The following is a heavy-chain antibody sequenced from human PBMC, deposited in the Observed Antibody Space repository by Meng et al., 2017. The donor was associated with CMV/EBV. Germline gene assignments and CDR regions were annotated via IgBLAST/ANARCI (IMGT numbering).Heavy chain of an antibody. J-gene: IGHJ3*02. Sequence: SETLSLTCTVSGGSISSYYWSWIRQPPGKGLEWIGYIYYSGSTNYNPSLKRRVTISVDTSKNQFSLKLSSVTAADTAVYYCAREVPAGGAFDIWGQGTMVTVSS. D-gene: IGHD2-2*01. CDR2: IYYSGST. CDR1: GGSISSYY. V-gene: IGHV4-59*01. CDR3: AREVPAGGAFDI.